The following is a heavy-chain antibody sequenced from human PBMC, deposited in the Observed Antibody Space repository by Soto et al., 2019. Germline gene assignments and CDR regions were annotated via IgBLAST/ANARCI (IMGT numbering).Heavy chain of an antibody. CDR1: GFTVSSNY. D-gene: IGHD3-3*01. CDR3: ARVKSRYDFWSGNGMDV. Sequence: GGSLRLSCAASGFTVSSNYMSWVRQAPGKGLEWVSVIYSGGSTYYADSVKGRFTISRDNSKNTLYLQMNSLRAEDTAVYYCARVKSRYDFWSGNGMDVWGQGTTVTVSS. CDR2: IYSGGST. V-gene: IGHV3-53*01. J-gene: IGHJ6*02.